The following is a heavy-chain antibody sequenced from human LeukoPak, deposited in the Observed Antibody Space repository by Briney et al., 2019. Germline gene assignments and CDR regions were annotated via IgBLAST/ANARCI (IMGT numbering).Heavy chain of an antibody. J-gene: IGHJ4*02. D-gene: IGHD3-3*01. CDR3: AKAGVAPTQDFDY. V-gene: IGHV4-31*03. CDR2: IYYSGTT. Sequence: PSQTLSLTCNVSGGSISSGDYYWTWIRPPPGKGLEWIGYIYYSGTTNYNPSLKSRVTISVDTSKNTFFLQMSSVPAADTAVYYCAKAGVAPTQDFDYWGQGILVTVSS. CDR1: GGSISSGDYY.